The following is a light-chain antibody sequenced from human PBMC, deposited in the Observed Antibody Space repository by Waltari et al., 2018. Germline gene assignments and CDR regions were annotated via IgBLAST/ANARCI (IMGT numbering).Light chain of an antibody. V-gene: IGKV4-1*01. CDR1: QSVLYSSNNKNY. CDR3: QQYYSTPYT. Sequence: DIVMTQSPDSLAVSLGERPTINCQASQSVLYSSNNKNYLAWYQQKPGQPPKLLIYWASTRESGVPDRFSGSGSGTDFTLTISSLQAEDVAVYYCQQYYSTPYTFVQGTKLEIK. CDR2: WAS. J-gene: IGKJ2*01.